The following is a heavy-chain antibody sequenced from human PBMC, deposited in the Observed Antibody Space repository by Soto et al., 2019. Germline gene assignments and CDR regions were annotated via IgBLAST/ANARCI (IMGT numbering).Heavy chain of an antibody. J-gene: IGHJ3*02. Sequence: QITLKESGPTLVKPTQTLTLTCTFSGFSLSTSGVGVGWIRQPPGKALEWLALIYWDDDKRYSPSLKSRLTIPKDXXKXQXXLTMPTMDPVDTATYYCAHVCGGDCYSPFLGAFDIWGQGTMVTVSS. D-gene: IGHD2-21*02. V-gene: IGHV2-5*02. CDR1: GFSLSTSGVG. CDR3: AHVCGGDCYSPFLGAFDI. CDR2: IYWDDDK.